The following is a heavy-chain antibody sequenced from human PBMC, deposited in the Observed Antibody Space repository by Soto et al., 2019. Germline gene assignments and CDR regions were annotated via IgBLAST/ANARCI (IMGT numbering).Heavy chain of an antibody. CDR2: ISSSDSTI. CDR3: ARVRGQRLYYYYYGKDV. V-gene: IGHV3-11*01. D-gene: IGHD6-25*01. J-gene: IGHJ6*02. Sequence: QVQLVESGGGLVKPGGSLRLSCTASGFTFSDYYMSWIRQAPGKGLEWVSYISSSDSTIYYADSVKGRFTISRDNAKNSLCQQINSLRTEETAFYYCARVRGQRLYYYYYGKDVWRQGTGVTVSS. CDR1: GFTFSDYY.